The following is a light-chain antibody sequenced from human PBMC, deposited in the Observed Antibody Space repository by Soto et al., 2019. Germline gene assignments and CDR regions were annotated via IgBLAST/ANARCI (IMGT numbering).Light chain of an antibody. V-gene: IGKV3-20*01. Sequence: EIVLTQSPGTLSLSPGEKATLSCRASQSVGDTFLSWYQQKPGLAPRLLIYGVSNRATGIPDRFSGSGSGTDFILTISSLQSEDFAVYYCQQYNNWPTFGQGTKVEIK. CDR3: QQYNNWPT. CDR2: GVS. J-gene: IGKJ1*01. CDR1: QSVGDTF.